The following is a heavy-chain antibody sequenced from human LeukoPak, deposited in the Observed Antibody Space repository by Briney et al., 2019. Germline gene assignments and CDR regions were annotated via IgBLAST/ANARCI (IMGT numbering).Heavy chain of an antibody. CDR1: GGSISSGGYY. Sequence: SQTLSLTCTVSGGSISSGGYYWSWIRQHPGKGLEWIGYIYYSGSTYYNPSLKSRITISVDTSKNQFSLKLSSVTAADTAVYYCARNTNYYGSGRPDYWGQGTLVTVSS. CDR3: ARNTNYYGSGRPDY. V-gene: IGHV4-31*03. CDR2: IYYSGST. D-gene: IGHD3-10*01. J-gene: IGHJ4*02.